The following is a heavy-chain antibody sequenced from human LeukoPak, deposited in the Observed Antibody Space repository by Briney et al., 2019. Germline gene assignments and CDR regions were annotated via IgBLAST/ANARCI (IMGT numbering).Heavy chain of an antibody. Sequence: GGSLRLSCAASGFTFSSYTMSWVRQAPGKGLEWVSTVTTSDGNTYYADSVKGRFTVSRDNSKNTLFLQMNSLRAEDTAVYYCAKDGGLWVSAHWGDSWGRGTLVTVSS. CDR3: AKDGGLWVSAHWGDS. J-gene: IGHJ4*02. D-gene: IGHD7-27*01. CDR1: GFTFSSYT. CDR2: VTTSDGNT. V-gene: IGHV3-23*01.